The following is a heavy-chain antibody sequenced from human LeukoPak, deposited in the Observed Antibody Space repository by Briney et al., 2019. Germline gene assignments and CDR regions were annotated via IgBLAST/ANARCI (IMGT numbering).Heavy chain of an antibody. J-gene: IGHJ6*02. CDR1: GFTFSSSA. D-gene: IGHD6-6*01. Sequence: TGGSLRLSCSASGFTFSSSAMHWVRQAPGKGLEYVSAIVSNGGSTYYADSVKGRFTISRDNSRNTLYLQMSSLRAEDTAVYYCAKDCIAARPYGMDVWGQGTTVTVSS. CDR2: IVSNGGST. V-gene: IGHV3-64D*06. CDR3: AKDCIAARPYGMDV.